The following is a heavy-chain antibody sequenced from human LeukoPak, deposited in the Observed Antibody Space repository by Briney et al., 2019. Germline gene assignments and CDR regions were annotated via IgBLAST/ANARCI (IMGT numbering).Heavy chain of an antibody. Sequence: PGRSLRLSCAASGFTFSSYGMHWVRQAPGKGLEWVAVIWYDGSNKYYADSVKGQFTISRDNSKNTLYLQMNSLRAEDTAVYYCAKDQSSYSSSFDYWGQGTLVTVSS. V-gene: IGHV3-33*06. CDR3: AKDQSSYSSSFDY. J-gene: IGHJ4*02. CDR2: IWYDGSNK. D-gene: IGHD6-6*01. CDR1: GFTFSSYG.